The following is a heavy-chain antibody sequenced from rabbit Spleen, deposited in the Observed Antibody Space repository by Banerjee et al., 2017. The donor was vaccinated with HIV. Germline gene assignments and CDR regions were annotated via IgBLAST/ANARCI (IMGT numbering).Heavy chain of an antibody. V-gene: IGHV1S47*01. CDR3: ARVYHNDFYFKL. CDR2: IDPVFGIT. J-gene: IGHJ4*01. D-gene: IGHD2-1*01. Sequence: EESGGDLVKPGASLTLTCKASAFDFSSGGVSWVRQAPGKGLEWIGYIDPVFGITYYANWVNGRFSISRENAQNTVFLQMTSLTAADTATYFCARVYHNDFYFKLWGPGTLVTVS. CDR1: AFDFSSGG.